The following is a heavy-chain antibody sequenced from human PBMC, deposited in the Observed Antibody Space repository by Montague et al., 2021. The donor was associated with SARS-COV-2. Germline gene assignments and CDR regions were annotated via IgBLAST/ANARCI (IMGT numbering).Heavy chain of an antibody. CDR2: IYYSGST. J-gene: IGHJ4*02. CDR1: GGSISSYY. D-gene: IGHD3-16*01. Sequence: SETLSLTCTVSGGSISSYYWSWIRQPPGKGLEWIGYIYYSGSTNYNPSLKSRVTILVDMSKNQFSLKLSSVTAADTAVYYCARGMGGGILYYCDYWGQGTLVTVSS. CDR3: ARGMGGGILYYCDY. V-gene: IGHV4-59*01.